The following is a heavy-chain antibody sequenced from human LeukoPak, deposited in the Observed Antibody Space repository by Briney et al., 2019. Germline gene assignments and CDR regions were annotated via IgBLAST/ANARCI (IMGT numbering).Heavy chain of an antibody. J-gene: IGHJ4*02. CDR3: VRPIRGYSFDYYDY. Sequence: SDTLSLTCTVSGGSITSSYWSWIRQPPGKGLEWIGCIYYSGCTNYNPSLKSRVTMSVDTSKNQFSLKLTSVTAADTAVYYCVRPIRGYSFDYYDYWGQGTLVTVSS. CDR2: IYYSGCT. CDR1: GGSITSSY. V-gene: IGHV4-59*07. D-gene: IGHD5-18*01.